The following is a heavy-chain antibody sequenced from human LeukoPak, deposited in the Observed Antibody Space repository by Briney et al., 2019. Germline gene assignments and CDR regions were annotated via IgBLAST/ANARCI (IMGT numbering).Heavy chain of an antibody. Sequence: ASVKVSCKASGYTFTGYYMHWVRQAPGQGLEWMGRINPNSGGTNYAQKFQGRVTMTRDTSISTAYMELRSLRSDDTAVYYCARDEWWEPSRYWGQGTLVTVSS. CDR3: ARDEWWEPSRY. V-gene: IGHV1-2*06. CDR2: INPNSGGT. CDR1: GYTFTGYY. D-gene: IGHD2-15*01. J-gene: IGHJ4*02.